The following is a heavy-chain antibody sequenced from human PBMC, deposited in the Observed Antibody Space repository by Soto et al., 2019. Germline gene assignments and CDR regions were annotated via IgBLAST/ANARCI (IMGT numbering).Heavy chain of an antibody. CDR1: GYTFTSYG. CDR2: ISAYNGNT. Sequence: ASVKVSCKASGYTFTSYGISWLRQAPGQGLEWMGWISAYNGNTNYAQKLQGRVTMTTDTSTSTAYMELRSLRSDDTAVYYCARADYDILTGLVYGMDVWGQGTTVISP. J-gene: IGHJ6*02. D-gene: IGHD3-9*01. CDR3: ARADYDILTGLVYGMDV. V-gene: IGHV1-18*01.